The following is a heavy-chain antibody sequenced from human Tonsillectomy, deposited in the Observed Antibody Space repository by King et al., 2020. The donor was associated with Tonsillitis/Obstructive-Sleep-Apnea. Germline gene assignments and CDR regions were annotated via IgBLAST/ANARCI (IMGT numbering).Heavy chain of an antibody. J-gene: IGHJ5*02. V-gene: IGHV4-59*08. CDR1: GGSISSYY. D-gene: IGHD4-17*01. Sequence: VQLQESGPGLVKPSETLSLTCTVSGGSISSYYWSWIRQPPGKGLEWIGYIYYSGSTNYNPSLKSRVTISVDTSKNQFSLKLSSVTAADTAVYYCARHPQDYGEHENWFDPWGQGTLVTVSS. CDR3: ARHPQDYGEHENWFDP. CDR2: IYYSGST.